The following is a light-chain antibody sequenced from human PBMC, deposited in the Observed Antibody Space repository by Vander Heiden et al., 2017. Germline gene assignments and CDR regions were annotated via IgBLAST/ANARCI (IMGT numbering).Light chain of an antibody. CDR3: QAWDTSNVV. Sequence: SYELTQPPSVSVSPGQTANTTCSGDELGDKYASWYQQKPGQSPVMSIYQGMKRPSGVPERFSTSNSGNTDTLTISGTQAMDEDDYYCQAWDTSNVVFGGGTRLSVL. V-gene: IGLV3-1*01. CDR2: QGM. J-gene: IGLJ2*01. CDR1: ELGDKY.